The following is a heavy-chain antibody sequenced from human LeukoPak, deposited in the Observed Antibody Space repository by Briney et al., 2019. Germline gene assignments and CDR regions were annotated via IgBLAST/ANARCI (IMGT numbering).Heavy chain of an antibody. D-gene: IGHD3-22*01. CDR2: IYTSGST. CDR3: ARDRHSSGYYGGYYFDY. J-gene: IGHJ4*02. V-gene: IGHV4-61*02. CDR1: GGSISSGSYY. Sequence: SETLSLTCTVSGGSISSGSYYWSWIRQPAGKGLEWIGRIYTSGSTNHNPSLKSRVNISVDTSKNQFSLKLSSVTAADTAVYYCARDRHSSGYYGGYYFDYWGQGTLVTVSS.